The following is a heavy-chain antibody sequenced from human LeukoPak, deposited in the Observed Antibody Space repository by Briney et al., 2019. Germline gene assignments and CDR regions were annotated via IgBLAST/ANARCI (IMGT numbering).Heavy chain of an antibody. CDR2: ISNSGSTI. V-gene: IGHV3-11*01. D-gene: IGHD2-15*01. CDR3: ARARWVAATKYYFDY. J-gene: IGHJ4*02. Sequence: GGSLRLSCAASGFTFSDYYMSWIRQAPGKGLEWVSFISNSGSTIYYADSVKGRFTISRDNAKNPLYLQMNSLRAEDTAVYYCARARWVAATKYYFDYWGQGTLVTVSS. CDR1: GFTFSDYY.